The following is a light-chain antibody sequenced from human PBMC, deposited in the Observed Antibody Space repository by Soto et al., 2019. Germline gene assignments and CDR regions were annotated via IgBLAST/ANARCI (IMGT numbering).Light chain of an antibody. V-gene: IGLV1-40*01. CDR2: GNS. CDR1: SSNIGAGYD. J-gene: IGLJ2*01. Sequence: QLVLTQPPSVSGAPGQRVTISCTGSSSNIGAGYDVHWYQQLPGTAPKLLIYGNSNRPSGVPDRFSGSKSGTSASLPITGLQAEDEADYYCQSYDSSLSGPVVFGGGTKLTVL. CDR3: QSYDSSLSGPVV.